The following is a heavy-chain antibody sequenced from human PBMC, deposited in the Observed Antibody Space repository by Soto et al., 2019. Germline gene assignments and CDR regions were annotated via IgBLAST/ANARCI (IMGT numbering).Heavy chain of an antibody. D-gene: IGHD6-13*01. CDR2: INPASGSK. CDR3: ARDLAAGDH. Sequence: QVQLVQSGAEVKKPGASVKLSCRTSGYTFTHYYIHWVRQAHGQGLEWLAIINPASGSKNYAQDFQGRVTLTMDTSTTTVYMELSGLRAEDTAIFYCARDLAAGDHWGQGTLVTVSS. CDR1: GYTFTHYY. V-gene: IGHV1-46*01. J-gene: IGHJ4*02.